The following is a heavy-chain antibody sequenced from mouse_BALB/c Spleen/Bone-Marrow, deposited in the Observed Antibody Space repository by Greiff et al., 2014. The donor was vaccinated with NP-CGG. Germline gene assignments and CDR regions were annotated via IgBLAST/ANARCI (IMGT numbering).Heavy chain of an antibody. V-gene: IGHV5-12-2*01. J-gene: IGHJ3*01. CDR2: ISNGGGST. CDR3: ARGNGFAY. CDR1: GFTFSSYT. Sequence: EVQLQESGGGLVQLGGSLKLSCAASGFTFSSYTMSWVRQTPEKRLDWVAYISNGGGSTYYPDTVKGRFTISRDNAKNTLYLQMSSLKSEDTAMYYCARGNGFAYWGQGTLVTVSA.